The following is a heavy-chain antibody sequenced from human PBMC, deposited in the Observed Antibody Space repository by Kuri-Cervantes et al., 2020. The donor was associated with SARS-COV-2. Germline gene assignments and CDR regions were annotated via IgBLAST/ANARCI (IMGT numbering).Heavy chain of an antibody. CDR2: ISSSSYI. CDR3: ARARGSSSRISSNYYYYGRDV. V-gene: IGHV3-21*01. Sequence: ASKSTKNCYSMNWVRQAPGKGLEWVSSISSSSYIHYADSVKGRFTISRDNAKNSLYLQMNSLRAEDPAVYYCARARGSSSRISSNYYYYGRDVWCPVTTVTVSS. D-gene: IGHD6-13*01. CDR1: KSTKNCYS. J-gene: IGHJ6*02.